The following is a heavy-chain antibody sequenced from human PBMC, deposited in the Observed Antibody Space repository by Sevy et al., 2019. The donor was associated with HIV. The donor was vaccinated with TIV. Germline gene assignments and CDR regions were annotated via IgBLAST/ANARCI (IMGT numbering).Heavy chain of an antibody. J-gene: IGHJ6*03. CDR2: IQEDGSGK. Sequence: GGSLRLSCAASGFTFSKYWMSWVRQAPGKGLEWVANIQEDGSGKYYVDAVKGRFTISRDNAKNSLYLQMNSLRAEDTAVYYCATDPFSVTSSNDYMDVWDKGTTVTVSS. D-gene: IGHD4-17*01. CDR1: GFTFSKYW. CDR3: ATDPFSVTSSNDYMDV. V-gene: IGHV3-7*01.